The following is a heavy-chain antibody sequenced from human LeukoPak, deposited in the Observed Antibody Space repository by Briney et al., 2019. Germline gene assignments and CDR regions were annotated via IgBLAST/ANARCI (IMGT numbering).Heavy chain of an antibody. Sequence: GGSLRLSCAASGFTFSSYSMNWVRQAPGKGLEWASYISSSNSTIYYADSVKGRFTISRDNAKNSLYLQMNSLRAEDTAVYYCARGAGARWFDPWGQGTLVTVSS. J-gene: IGHJ5*02. CDR2: ISSSNSTI. V-gene: IGHV3-48*01. CDR1: GFTFSSYS. D-gene: IGHD1-26*01. CDR3: ARGAGARWFDP.